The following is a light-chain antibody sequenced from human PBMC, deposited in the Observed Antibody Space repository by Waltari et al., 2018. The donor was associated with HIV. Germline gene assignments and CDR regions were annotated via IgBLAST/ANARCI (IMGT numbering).Light chain of an antibody. CDR1: SRAVGGYNY. V-gene: IGLV2-11*02. CDR2: DVT. Sequence: QSALTQPRSVSGSPGQSATISCTGTSRAVGGYNYVSWYQQHPGKAPKLMIYDVTKRPSGVPDRFSGSKSGNTASLTISGLQAEDEADYYCCSYAGSSYVFGIGTKVTVL. CDR3: CSYAGSSYV. J-gene: IGLJ1*01.